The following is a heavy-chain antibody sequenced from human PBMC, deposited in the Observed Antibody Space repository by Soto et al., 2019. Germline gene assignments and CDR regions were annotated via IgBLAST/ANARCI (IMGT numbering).Heavy chain of an antibody. V-gene: IGHV1-3*05. D-gene: IGHD2-15*01. CDR3: ARGDFAGGSCQTYGLDV. Sequence: QVQLMQSGTEEKNPGASVKVSCKASGYTFTSYAIHWVRQAPGQKLEWMGWINAGNGDTKYSQNFQGRVTIIRDTSAGTGYMEVSSLTSEDTAVYYWARGDFAGGSCQTYGLDVWGQGTTVTVSS. CDR2: INAGNGDT. J-gene: IGHJ6*02. CDR1: GYTFTSYA.